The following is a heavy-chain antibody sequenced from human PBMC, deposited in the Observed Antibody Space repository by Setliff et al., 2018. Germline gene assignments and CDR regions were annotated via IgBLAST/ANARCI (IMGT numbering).Heavy chain of an antibody. CDR3: ARRWNFGPYGSGIHDGFDM. CDR1: DGSFSDYY. J-gene: IGHJ3*02. V-gene: IGHV4-34*01. Sequence: SETLSLTCAVYDGSFSDYYWSWIRQPPGKGLEWIGEINHYGSTKYKSSLKSRVTISVDTSKNQFSLKLNSVAAADTAVYYCARRWNFGPYGSGIHDGFDMWGQGTMVTVSS. CDR2: INHYGST. D-gene: IGHD3-10*01.